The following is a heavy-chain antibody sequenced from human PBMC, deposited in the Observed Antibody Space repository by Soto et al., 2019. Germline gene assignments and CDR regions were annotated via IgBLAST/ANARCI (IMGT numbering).Heavy chain of an antibody. CDR2: IWYDGSNK. V-gene: IGHV3-33*01. Sequence: GGSLRLSCAASGFTFSSYGMHWVRQAPGKGLEWVAVIWYDGSNKYYADSVKGRFTISRDNSKNTLYLQMNSLRAEDTAVYYCARDSYYYGSGSIVDYGMDVWGQGTTVTVSS. J-gene: IGHJ6*02. CDR3: ARDSYYYGSGSIVDYGMDV. CDR1: GFTFSSYG. D-gene: IGHD3-10*01.